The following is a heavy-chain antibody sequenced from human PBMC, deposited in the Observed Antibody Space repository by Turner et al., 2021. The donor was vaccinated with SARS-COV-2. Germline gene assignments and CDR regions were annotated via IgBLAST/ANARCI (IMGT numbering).Heavy chain of an antibody. CDR1: GFTFNTYA. Sequence: EVQVLGSGGGLAQPGGSLRLPCAASGFTFNTYAMSWVRQAPGKGLVWVSVVSGLGDTRFYADSVRGRFTISRDNTKNRVYLQMNSLRPDDTALYYCVRDRPRPGDRDALDIWGQGTMVTVSS. CDR2: VSGLGDTR. CDR3: VRDRPRPGDRDALDI. V-gene: IGHV3-23*01. J-gene: IGHJ3*02. D-gene: IGHD7-27*01.